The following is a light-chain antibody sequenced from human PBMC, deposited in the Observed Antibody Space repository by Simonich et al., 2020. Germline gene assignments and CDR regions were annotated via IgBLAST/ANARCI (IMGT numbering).Light chain of an antibody. CDR2: KDR. CDR1: PLPKQY. V-gene: IGLV3-25*03. CDR3: QSADSSGTYRV. J-gene: IGLJ3*02. Sequence: SYELTQPPSVSVSPGQTARITCSGDPLPKQYAYWYQQKPGQAPVLVIYKDRERPSGIPEGFSGSSSGKTVTLTISGVQAEDEADYYCQSADSSGTYRVFGGGTKLTVL.